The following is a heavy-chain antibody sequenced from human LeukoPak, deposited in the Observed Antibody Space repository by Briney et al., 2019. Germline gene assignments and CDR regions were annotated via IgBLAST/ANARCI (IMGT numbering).Heavy chain of an antibody. D-gene: IGHD4-23*01. Sequence: ASVKVSCKASGYTFTSYGISWVRQAPGQGLEWMGWISAYNGNTNYAQKLQGRVTMTTDTSTSTAYMELRSLRSDDTAVYYCASNRPPTTVVTPWHYYYYYMDVWGKGTTVTVSS. CDR3: ASNRPPTTVVTPWHYYYYYMDV. CDR2: ISAYNGNT. CDR1: GYTFTSYG. V-gene: IGHV1-18*01. J-gene: IGHJ6*03.